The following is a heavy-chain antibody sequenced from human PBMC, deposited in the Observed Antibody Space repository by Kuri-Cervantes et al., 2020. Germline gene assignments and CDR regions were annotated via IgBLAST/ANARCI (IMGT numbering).Heavy chain of an antibody. Sequence: GGSLRLSCAVSGFTFNYYWMTWVRQAPGKGLEWVANIKHDGSEKYYVDSVKGRFTISRDNAKNSLYLQMNSLRAEYTAVYYCARGRCGEARDFDYWGQGTLVTVSS. V-gene: IGHV3-7*01. CDR3: ARGRCGEARDFDY. CDR1: GFTFNYYW. CDR2: IKHDGSEK. J-gene: IGHJ4*02. D-gene: IGHD3-10*01.